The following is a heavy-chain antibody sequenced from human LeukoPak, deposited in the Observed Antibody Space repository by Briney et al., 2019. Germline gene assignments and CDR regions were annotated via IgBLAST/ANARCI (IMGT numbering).Heavy chain of an antibody. CDR3: ARSIIGVLRFLEWLPKYYYYYYMDV. CDR1: GYTFTSYD. CDR2: MSPNSGNT. D-gene: IGHD3-3*01. Sequence: GASVKVSCKASGYTFTSYDINWVRQATGQGLEWMGWMSPNSGNTGCAQKFQGRVTITRNTSISTAYMELSSLRSEDTAVYYCARSIIGVLRFLEWLPKYYYYYYMDVWGKGTTVTVSS. J-gene: IGHJ6*03. V-gene: IGHV1-8*03.